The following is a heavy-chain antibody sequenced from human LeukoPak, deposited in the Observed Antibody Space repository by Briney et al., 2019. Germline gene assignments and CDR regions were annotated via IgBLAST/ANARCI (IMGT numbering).Heavy chain of an antibody. V-gene: IGHV3-23*01. CDR3: AKANGLITTPYYYYMDV. CDR1: GFTFTSYA. CDR2: ISGSDAST. J-gene: IGHJ6*03. Sequence: PSGGSLRLSCVASGFTFTSYAMNWVRQAPGKGLEWVSGISGSDASTYYADSVKGRFTISRDNSKNTLYLQMNSLRAEDTAVYYCAKANGLITTPYYYYMDVWGKGTTVTVSS. D-gene: IGHD3-3*01.